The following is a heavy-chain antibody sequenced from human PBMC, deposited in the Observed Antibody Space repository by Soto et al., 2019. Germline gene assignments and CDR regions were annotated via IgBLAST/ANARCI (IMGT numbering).Heavy chain of an antibody. CDR1: GGTFSSYT. J-gene: IGHJ1*01. V-gene: IGHV1-69*02. CDR2: IIPILGIA. D-gene: IGHD5-12*01. Sequence: SVKVSCKASGGTFSSYTISWVRQAPGQGLEWTGRIIPILGIANYAQKFQGRVTITADKSTSTAYMELSSLRSEDTAVYYCARGFRVATITGRSEYFQHWGQGTLVTVSS. CDR3: ARGFRVATITGRSEYFQH.